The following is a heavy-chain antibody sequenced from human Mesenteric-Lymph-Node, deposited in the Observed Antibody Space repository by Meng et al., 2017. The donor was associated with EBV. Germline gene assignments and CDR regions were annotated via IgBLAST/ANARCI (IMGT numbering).Heavy chain of an antibody. Sequence: QVQLQESGPGQVKPSETLSLTCSVSGDSVSSRSYYWVWIRQPPGKGLEWIGYIDYSGSTTYKPSLKSRVTMSLDTSKNQFSLRLSSVTAADTAVYYCAREAVGATVDHWGQETLVTVSS. D-gene: IGHD1-26*01. J-gene: IGHJ4*02. CDR2: IDYSGST. CDR1: GDSVSSRSYY. V-gene: IGHV4-61*01. CDR3: AREAVGATVDH.